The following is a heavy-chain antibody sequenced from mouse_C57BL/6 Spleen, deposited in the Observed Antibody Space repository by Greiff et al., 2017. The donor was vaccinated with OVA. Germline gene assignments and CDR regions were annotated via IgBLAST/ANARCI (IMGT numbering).Heavy chain of an antibody. CDR2: INPNYGTT. V-gene: IGHV1-39*01. J-gene: IGHJ4*01. CDR3: ARGASTGLYYAMDY. D-gene: IGHD6-2*01. Sequence: EVQLQESGPELVKPGASVTISCKASGYSFTDYNMNWVKQSTGKSLEWIGVINPNYGTTSYNQKFKGKATLTVDPSSSTAYMQLNSLTSEDSAVYYCARGASTGLYYAMDYWGQGTSGTVSS. CDR1: GYSFTDYN.